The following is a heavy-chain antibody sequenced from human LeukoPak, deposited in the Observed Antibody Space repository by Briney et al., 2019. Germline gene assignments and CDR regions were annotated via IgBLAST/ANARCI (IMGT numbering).Heavy chain of an antibody. J-gene: IGHJ4*02. CDR3: ARVCRDGYNSPFDY. D-gene: IGHD5-12*01. Sequence: ASVTVSCKASGYTFTGYYMHWVRQAPGQGLEWMGWINPNSGGTNYAQKFQGRVTMTRDTSISTAYMELSRLRSDDTAVYYCARVCRDGYNSPFDYWGQGTLVTVSS. CDR2: INPNSGGT. V-gene: IGHV1-2*02. CDR1: GYTFTGYY.